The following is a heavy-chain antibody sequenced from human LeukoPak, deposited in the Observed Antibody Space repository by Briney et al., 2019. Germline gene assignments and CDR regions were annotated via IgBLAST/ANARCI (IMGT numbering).Heavy chain of an antibody. Sequence: PSETLSLTCAVYGGSFSGYYWSWIRQPPGKGLEWIGEINHSGSTNYNPSLKSRVTISVDTSKNQFSLKLSSVTAADTAVYYCARGQSADMVRGDNNWFDPWGQGTLVTVSS. CDR3: ARGQSADMVRGDNNWFDP. J-gene: IGHJ5*02. CDR2: INHSGST. D-gene: IGHD3-10*01. V-gene: IGHV4-34*01. CDR1: GGSFSGYY.